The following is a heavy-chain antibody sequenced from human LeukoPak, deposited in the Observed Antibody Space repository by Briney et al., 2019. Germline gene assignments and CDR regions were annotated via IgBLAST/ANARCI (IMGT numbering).Heavy chain of an antibody. CDR2: INPSGGST. CDR1: GYTFTSYY. J-gene: IGHJ6*04. D-gene: IGHD3-10*01. V-gene: IGHV1-46*01. CDR3: ARVGGTMVRGATRDYYGMDV. Sequence: ASVKVSCKASGYTFTSYYMHWVRQAPGQGLEWMGIINPSGGSTSYAQKLQGRVTMTRDTSTSTVYMELSSLRSEDTAVYYCARVGGTMVRGATRDYYGMDVWGKGTTVTVSS.